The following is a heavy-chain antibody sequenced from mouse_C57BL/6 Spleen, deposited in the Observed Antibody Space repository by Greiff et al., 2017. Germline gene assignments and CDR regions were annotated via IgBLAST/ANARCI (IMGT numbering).Heavy chain of an antibody. J-gene: IGHJ2*01. D-gene: IGHD1-1*01. Sequence: VQLQQSGAELVKPGASVKISCKASGYAFSGYWMNWVKQRPGQGLEWIGQIYPGDGDTNYTGKFKGKATLTADQSSSPAYLQLSSLTSEVSSVYFCAKSHYYGSNFCCVDYWGQGTTLTVSS. CDR1: GYAFSGYW. CDR2: IYPGDGDT. V-gene: IGHV1-80*01. CDR3: AKSHYYGSNFCCVDY.